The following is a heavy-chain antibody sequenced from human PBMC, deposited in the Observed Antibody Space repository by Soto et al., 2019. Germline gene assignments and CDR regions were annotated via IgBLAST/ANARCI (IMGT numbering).Heavy chain of an antibody. Sequence: QVQLVQSGAEVKKPGSSVRVSCKASGPTFTSYAINWVRQAPGQGLEWMGGIIPISGLANYAQRFQGRVTFAADESTNTAYMDLSSLKYEDTAMFYCARGEFGDYSDSLDVWGQGTMVTVSS. CDR2: IIPISGLA. D-gene: IGHD4-17*01. CDR1: GPTFTSYA. CDR3: ARGEFGDYSDSLDV. J-gene: IGHJ3*01. V-gene: IGHV1-69*01.